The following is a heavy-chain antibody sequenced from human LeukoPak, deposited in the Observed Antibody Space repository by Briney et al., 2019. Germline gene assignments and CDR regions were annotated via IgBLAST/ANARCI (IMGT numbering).Heavy chain of an antibody. CDR2: IYYSGST. D-gene: IGHD4-4*01. J-gene: IGHJ6*02. CDR1: GGSISSGDYS. Sequence: SQTLSLTCTVSGGSISSGDYSWSWIRQPPGKGLEWIGYIYYSGSTYYNPSLKSRVTISVDTSKNQFSLKLSSVTAADTAVYYCAMTVTGYYYGMDVWGQGTTVTVSS. V-gene: IGHV4-30-4*01. CDR3: AMTVTGYYYGMDV.